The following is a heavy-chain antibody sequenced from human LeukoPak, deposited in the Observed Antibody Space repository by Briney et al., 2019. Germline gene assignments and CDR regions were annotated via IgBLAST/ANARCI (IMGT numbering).Heavy chain of an antibody. CDR3: AREGGYTFDC. Sequence: PGGSLRLSCAASGFTFSTYPMHWVHQAPGKGLEWMAIISYDGSNDYYADSVKGRFTISRDNSKNTLYVQLNSLRAEDTAVYYCAREGGYTFDCWGQGTLVAVSS. D-gene: IGHD5-12*01. CDR1: GFTFSTYP. V-gene: IGHV3-30-3*01. J-gene: IGHJ4*02. CDR2: ISYDGSND.